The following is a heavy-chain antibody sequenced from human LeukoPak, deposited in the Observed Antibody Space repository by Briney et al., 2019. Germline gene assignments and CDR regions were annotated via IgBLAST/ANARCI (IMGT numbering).Heavy chain of an antibody. CDR3: AKDMSYSSRGGAFDI. D-gene: IGHD6-19*01. CDR2: ISWNSGSI. J-gene: IGHJ3*02. Sequence: PGGSLRLSCAASGFTFDDYAMHWVRQAPGKGLEWVSGISWNSGSIGYADSVKGRFTISRDNAKNSLYLQMNSLRAEDMALYYCAKDMSYSSRGGAFDIWGQGTMVTVSS. CDR1: GFTFDDYA. V-gene: IGHV3-9*03.